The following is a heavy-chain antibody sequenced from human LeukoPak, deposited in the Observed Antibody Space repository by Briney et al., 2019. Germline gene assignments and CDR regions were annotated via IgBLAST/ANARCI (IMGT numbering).Heavy chain of an antibody. V-gene: IGHV3-23*01. Sequence: GGSLRLSCAASGFTFSSYAMSWVRQAPGKGLEWVSAISGSGGSTYYADSVKGRFTISRDNSKNTLYLQMNSLRAEDTAVYYCAKDITGTIGTLSAVFDYWGQGTLVTVSS. D-gene: IGHD1-7*01. CDR1: GFTFSSYA. CDR3: AKDITGTIGTLSAVFDY. J-gene: IGHJ4*02. CDR2: ISGSGGST.